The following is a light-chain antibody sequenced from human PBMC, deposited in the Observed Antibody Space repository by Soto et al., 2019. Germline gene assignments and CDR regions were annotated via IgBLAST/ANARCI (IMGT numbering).Light chain of an antibody. CDR2: LGS. V-gene: IGKV2-28*01. CDR3: MQAPQTPPYT. CDR1: QSLLQSNGYNY. Sequence: DIVMTQSTLSLHVTPGEPASISCRSSQSLLQSNGYNYLDWYLQTPGQSPQLLIYLGSLRAVGVPDRFSGSGSGTDFTLRISRVDAEDVGMYYCMQAPQTPPYTFGQRNKWEI. J-gene: IGKJ2*01.